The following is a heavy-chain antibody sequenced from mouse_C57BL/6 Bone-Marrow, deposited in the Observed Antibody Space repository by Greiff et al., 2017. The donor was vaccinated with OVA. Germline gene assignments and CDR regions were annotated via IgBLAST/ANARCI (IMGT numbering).Heavy chain of an antibody. CDR1: GFSLSTSNMG. Sequence: QVTLKESGPGILQPSQTLSLTCSFSGFSLSTSNMGIGRLRQPSGMGLEWFAHIWWNDDNSYNPSLENRLTNTNGNSDSQVFLKITRVDKAETATNYYAQRGLEQVLFDYWGQGTTLTVSS. D-gene: IGHD3-3*01. J-gene: IGHJ2*01. CDR3: AQRGLEQVLFDY. V-gene: IGHV8-5*01. CDR2: IWWNDDN.